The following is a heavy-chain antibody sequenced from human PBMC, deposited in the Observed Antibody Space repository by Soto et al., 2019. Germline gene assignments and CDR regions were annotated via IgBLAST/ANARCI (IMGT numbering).Heavy chain of an antibody. J-gene: IGHJ6*02. CDR2: IYYSGST. V-gene: IGHV4-31*03. CDR1: GGSISSGGYY. Sequence: SETLSLTCTVSGGSISSGGYYWSWIRQHPGKGLEWIGYIYYSGSTYYNPSLKSRVTISVDTSKNQFSLKLSSVTAADTAVYYCARWVAATTTTNRRGMDVWGQGTTVTVSS. CDR3: ARWVAATTTTNRRGMDV. D-gene: IGHD2-15*01.